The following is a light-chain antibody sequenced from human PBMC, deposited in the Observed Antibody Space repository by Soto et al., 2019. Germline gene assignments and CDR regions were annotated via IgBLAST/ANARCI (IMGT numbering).Light chain of an antibody. CDR1: SSDVGGYNY. J-gene: IGLJ2*01. CDR2: EVS. Sequence: QSALTQPPSASGSPGQSVTISCTGTSSDVGGYNYVSWYQQHPGKAPKLMIYEVSERPSGVPGRFSGSKSSNTASLTVSGLQAEDEADYYCQVWDTCSDHVVFGGGTKVTVL. V-gene: IGLV2-8*01. CDR3: QVWDTCSDHVV.